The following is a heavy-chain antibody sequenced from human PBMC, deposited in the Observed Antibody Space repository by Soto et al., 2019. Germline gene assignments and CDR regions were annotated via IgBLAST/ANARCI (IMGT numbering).Heavy chain of an antibody. V-gene: IGHV1-3*01. CDR1: GYTFTSYA. J-gene: IGHJ6*02. Sequence: ASVKVSCKASGYTFTSYAMHWVRQAPGQRLEWMGWINAGNGNTKYSQKFQGRVTITRDTSASTAYMELSSLRSEDTAVYYCAREEGSFYYYYGMDVWGQGTTVTVSS. CDR3: AREEGSFYYYYGMDV. D-gene: IGHD3-10*01. CDR2: INAGNGNT.